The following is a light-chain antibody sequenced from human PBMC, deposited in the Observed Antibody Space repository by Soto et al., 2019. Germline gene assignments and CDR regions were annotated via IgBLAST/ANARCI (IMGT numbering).Light chain of an antibody. Sequence: EIVLTQSPATLSLSPGERATLSCRASQSVSIYLAWYQQKPGQAPRLLIYDASNRATGIPARFSGSGSGTDFTLTISSLEPEDFAVYYCQQRSSWPLTFGQGTRWRL. CDR3: QQRSSWPLT. CDR1: QSVSIY. J-gene: IGKJ5*01. V-gene: IGKV3-11*01. CDR2: DAS.